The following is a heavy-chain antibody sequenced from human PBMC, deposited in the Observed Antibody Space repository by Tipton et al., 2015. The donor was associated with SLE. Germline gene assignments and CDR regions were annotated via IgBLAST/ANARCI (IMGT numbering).Heavy chain of an antibody. J-gene: IGHJ4*02. CDR2: IYHSGST. D-gene: IGHD1-7*01. CDR3: ARGQIGNYGY. CDR1: GYSISSGYY. V-gene: IGHV4-38-2*01. Sequence: TLSLTCAVSGYSISSGYYWGWIRQPPGKGLEWIGGIYHSGSTYYNPSLKSRVTISVDTSKNQFSLKLSSVTAADTAVYYCARGQIGNYGYWGQGTLVTVSS.